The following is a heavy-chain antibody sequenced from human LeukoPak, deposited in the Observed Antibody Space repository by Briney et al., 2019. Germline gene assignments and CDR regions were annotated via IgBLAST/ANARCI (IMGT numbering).Heavy chain of an antibody. V-gene: IGHV4-39*07. CDR1: GGSISNSRSF. CDR2: IYNGASEET. D-gene: IGHD3-10*01. J-gene: IGHJ4*02. Sequence: SETLSLTCTVSGGSISNSRSFWGWIRQPPGKGPEWIATIYNGASEETYYNPSLKSRATISVNTSKNQFSLKLSSVTAADTAVYYCARDSYKYGSGSYQCFDYWGQGTLVTVSS. CDR3: ARDSYKYGSGSYQCFDY.